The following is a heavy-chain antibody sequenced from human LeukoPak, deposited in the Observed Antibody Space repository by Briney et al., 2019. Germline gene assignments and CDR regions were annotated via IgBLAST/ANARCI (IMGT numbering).Heavy chain of an antibody. D-gene: IGHD2-15*01. CDR1: GFTFSSYA. CDR3: AKDSVVVAARLYYFDY. Sequence: GSLRLSCAASGFTFSSYAMSWVRQAPGKGLEWVPAISGSGGSTYYADSVKGRFTISRDNSKNTLYLQMNSLRAEDTAVYYCAKDSVVVAARLYYFDYWGQGTLVTVSS. CDR2: ISGSGGST. V-gene: IGHV3-23*01. J-gene: IGHJ4*02.